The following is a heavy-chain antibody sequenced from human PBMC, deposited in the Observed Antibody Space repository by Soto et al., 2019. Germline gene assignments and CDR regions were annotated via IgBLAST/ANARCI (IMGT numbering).Heavy chain of an antibody. D-gene: IGHD3-3*01. J-gene: IGHJ6*02. CDR2: IKSKTDGGTT. CDR1: GFTFSNAW. CDR3: TTDTGRFLEFFNYYGMDV. Sequence: EVQLVESGGGLVKPGGSLRLSCAASGFTFSNAWMNWVRQAPGKGLEWDGRIKSKTDGGTTDYAAPVKGRFTISRDDSKNTLYLQMNSLKTEDTAVYYCTTDTGRFLEFFNYYGMDVWGQGTTVTVSS. V-gene: IGHV3-15*07.